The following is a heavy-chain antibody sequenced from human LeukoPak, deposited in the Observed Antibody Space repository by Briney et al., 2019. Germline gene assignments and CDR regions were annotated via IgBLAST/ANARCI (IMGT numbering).Heavy chain of an antibody. CDR2: IIPILGIA. D-gene: IGHD3-16*02. V-gene: IGHV1-69*02. Sequence: ASVTVSCKASGGTFSSYTISWVRQAPGQGLEWMGRIIPILGIANYAQKFQGRVTITADKSTSTAYMELSSLRSEDRAVYYCARALGYIDYWGQGTLVTVSS. CDR3: ARALGYIDY. CDR1: GGTFSSYT. J-gene: IGHJ4*02.